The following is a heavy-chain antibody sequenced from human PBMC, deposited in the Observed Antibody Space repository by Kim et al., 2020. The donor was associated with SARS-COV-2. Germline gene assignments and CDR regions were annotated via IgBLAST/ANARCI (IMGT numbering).Heavy chain of an antibody. D-gene: IGHD3-10*01. CDR3: AKSKITMFQGCVYGMDV. CDR2: ISWNSGTI. CDR1: GFTFDDYA. V-gene: IGHV3-9*01. J-gene: IGHJ6*01. Sequence: GGSLRLSCAASGFTFDDYAMHWVRQAPGKGLEWVSGISWNSGTIGYADSVKGRFTISRDNAKNSLYLQMNSLRTEDTALYYCAKSKITMFQGCVYGMDV.